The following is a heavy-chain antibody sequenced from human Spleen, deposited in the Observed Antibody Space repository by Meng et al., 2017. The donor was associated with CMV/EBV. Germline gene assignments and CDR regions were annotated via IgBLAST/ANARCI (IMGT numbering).Heavy chain of an antibody. D-gene: IGHD3-3*01. J-gene: IGHJ5*02. CDR2: INPNRGGT. CDR3: ARGPYYDFWSGTHWFDP. CDR1: GYTFTGYY. Sequence: ASVKVSCKASGYTFTGYYIHWVRQAPGQGLEWMGWINPNRGGTNYAQKFQGRVTMTRDTSISTAYMELSRLRSDDTAVYYCARGPYYDFWSGTHWFDPWGQGTLVTVSS. V-gene: IGHV1-2*02.